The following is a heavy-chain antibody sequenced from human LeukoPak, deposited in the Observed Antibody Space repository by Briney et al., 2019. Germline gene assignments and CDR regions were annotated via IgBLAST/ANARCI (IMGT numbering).Heavy chain of an antibody. CDR2: VYTSGST. V-gene: IGHV4-4*07. CDR1: GGSISSYY. J-gene: IGHJ6*03. Sequence: SETLSLTCTVSGGSISSYYWSWIRQPAGKRLEWIGRVYTSGSTSYNPSLKSRVTMSVDTSRNQFSLNLSSVTAADTAVYYCARVKTTVTSLSSYYYTDVWGKGTTVTVSS. D-gene: IGHD4-17*01. CDR3: ARVKTTVTSLSSYYYTDV.